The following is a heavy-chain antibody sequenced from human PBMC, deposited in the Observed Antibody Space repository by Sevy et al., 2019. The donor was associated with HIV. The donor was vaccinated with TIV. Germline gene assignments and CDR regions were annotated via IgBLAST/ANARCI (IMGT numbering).Heavy chain of an antibody. J-gene: IGHJ4*02. CDR1: GGSMIGFY. CDR3: VRDRGSYNSGQYYFDY. Sequence: SETLSLTCSVSGGSMIGFYWSWIRQPPGKGLEWIGYIYYSGTTNYNPSLKSRVTISVDTSKNQFSLKRFSVTAADTAVYYCVRDRGSYNSGQYYFDYWGQGSLVTVSS. CDR2: IYYSGTT. V-gene: IGHV4-59*01. D-gene: IGHD6-19*01.